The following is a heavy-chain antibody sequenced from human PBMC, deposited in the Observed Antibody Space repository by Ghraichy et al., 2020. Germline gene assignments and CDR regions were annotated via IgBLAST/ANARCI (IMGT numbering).Heavy chain of an antibody. CDR2: ISGSGGST. CDR3: ASYYDFWSGYYND. V-gene: IGHV3-23*01. Sequence: GGSLRLSCAASGFTFSSYTMSWVRQAPGKGLEWVSAISGSGGSTYYADSVKGRFTISRDNSKNTLYLQMNSLRAEDTAVYYCASYYDFWSGYYNDWGQGTLVTVSS. CDR1: GFTFSSYT. D-gene: IGHD3-3*01. J-gene: IGHJ4*02.